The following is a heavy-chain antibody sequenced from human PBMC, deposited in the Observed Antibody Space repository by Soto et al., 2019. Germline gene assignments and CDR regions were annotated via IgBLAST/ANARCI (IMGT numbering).Heavy chain of an antibody. CDR2: ISYDGSNK. D-gene: IGHD3-10*01. CDR1: GFTFSSYG. Sequence: QVQLVESGGGVVQPGRSLRLSCAASGFTFSSYGMHWVRQAPGKGLEWVAVISYDGSNKYYADSVKGRFTLSRDNSKNTLYLQMNSLRAEDTSVYYCAKDPLRGVRGVITYYYGMDVWGQGTTVTVSS. CDR3: AKDPLRGVRGVITYYYGMDV. V-gene: IGHV3-30*18. J-gene: IGHJ6*02.